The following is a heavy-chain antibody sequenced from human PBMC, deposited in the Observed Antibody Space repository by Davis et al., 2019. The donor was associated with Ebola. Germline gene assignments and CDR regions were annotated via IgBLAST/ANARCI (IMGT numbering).Heavy chain of an antibody. CDR1: GFTFSSYG. CDR3: ATTQWLREFDN. D-gene: IGHD6-19*01. Sequence: GESLKISCAASGFTFSSYGMNWVRQAPGKGLEWVSVIYDQSTAYADAVRGRFIISRDKSNNTLYLEMNSLRVDDTAVYYCATTQWLREFDNWGQGTLVTVSS. CDR2: IYDQST. J-gene: IGHJ4*02. V-gene: IGHV3-NL1*01.